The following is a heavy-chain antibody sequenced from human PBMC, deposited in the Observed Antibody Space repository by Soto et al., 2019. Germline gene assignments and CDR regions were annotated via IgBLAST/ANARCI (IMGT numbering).Heavy chain of an antibody. V-gene: IGHV4-31*03. CDR3: AASCVACGGFNYYGMDV. J-gene: IGHJ6*02. D-gene: IGHD2-21*01. CDR2: IYYSGST. Sequence: PSETLSLTCTVSGDSISSGGYYWSWIRQHPGKGLEWIGYIYYSGSTYYNTSLKSRVTISVDTSKNQYSLKLSSVTAADTAVYFCAASCVACGGFNYYGMDVWGQGTTVTVSS. CDR1: GDSISSGGYY.